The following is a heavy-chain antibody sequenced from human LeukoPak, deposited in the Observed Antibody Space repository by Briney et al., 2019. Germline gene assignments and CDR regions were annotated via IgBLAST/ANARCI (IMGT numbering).Heavy chain of an antibody. CDR2: INSDGSST. Sequence: GGSLRLSWAASGFTFSSYWMHWVRQAPGKGLVWVSRINSDGSSTSYADSVKGRFTISRDNAKNTLYLQMSSLRAEDTAVYYCARGCSSTSCHVRSDYWGQGTLVTVSS. J-gene: IGHJ4*02. V-gene: IGHV3-74*01. D-gene: IGHD2-2*01. CDR1: GFTFSSYW. CDR3: ARGCSSTSCHVRSDY.